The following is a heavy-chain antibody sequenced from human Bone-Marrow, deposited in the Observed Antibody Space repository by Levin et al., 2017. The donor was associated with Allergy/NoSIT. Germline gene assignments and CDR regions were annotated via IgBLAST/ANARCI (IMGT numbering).Heavy chain of an antibody. CDR2: ITNSGRT. J-gene: IGHJ4*02. Sequence: GGSLRLSCAASGFTFNNYAMSWVRQAPGKGLEWVSAITNSGRTYYADSVKGRFTVSRDNSKNTLYLQMNSLRADDTAVYYCAKEMTTVVPVFDYWGQGTLVTVSS. D-gene: IGHD4-23*01. CDR3: AKEMTTVVPVFDY. CDR1: GFTFNNYA. V-gene: IGHV3-23*01.